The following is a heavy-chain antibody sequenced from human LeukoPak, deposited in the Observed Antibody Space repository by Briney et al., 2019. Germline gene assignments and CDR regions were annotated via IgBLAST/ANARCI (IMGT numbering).Heavy chain of an antibody. D-gene: IGHD2-2*03. CDR3: ARHRGYCSSTSCSYNWFDP. Sequence: SETLSLTCTVSGGFISSYYCTWIRQPPGKGLEWIGYFYYSGSTKYNPSLKSRVTMSVDTSKNRFSLKLSPVTAADTAVYYCARHRGYCSSTSCSYNWFDPWGQGTLVTVSS. CDR2: FYYSGST. CDR1: GGFISSYY. V-gene: IGHV4-59*08. J-gene: IGHJ5*02.